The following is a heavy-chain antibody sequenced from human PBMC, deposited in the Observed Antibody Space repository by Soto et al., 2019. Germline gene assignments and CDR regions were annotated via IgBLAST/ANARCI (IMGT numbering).Heavy chain of an antibody. CDR2: ISYDGSLE. CDR1: GFNFKTYA. CDR3: ARAAYSSSWNWFDP. Sequence: QVQLVESGGGVVQAGRSLRLSCVVFGFNFKTYAIHWVRQAPGKGLEWVAVISYDGSLEYYADSVKGRFTISRDNSKNTLYLQMNSLRGEDTGVYYCARAAYSSSWNWFDPWGQGTLVTVSS. V-gene: IGHV3-30*04. J-gene: IGHJ5*02. D-gene: IGHD6-13*01.